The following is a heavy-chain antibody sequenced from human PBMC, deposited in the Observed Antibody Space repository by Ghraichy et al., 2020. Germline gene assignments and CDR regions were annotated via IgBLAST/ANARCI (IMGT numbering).Heavy chain of an antibody. CDR3: ARALQGRSGRYGWYLDL. D-gene: IGHD6-19*01. Sequence: SQTLSLTCAVYGGSFSGYYWSWIRQPPGKGLEWIGEINHSGSTNYNPSLKSRVTISVDTSKNQFSLKLSSVTAADTALYYCARALQGRSGRYGWYLDLWGRGTLVTVSS. CDR2: INHSGST. CDR1: GGSFSGYY. V-gene: IGHV4-34*01. J-gene: IGHJ2*01.